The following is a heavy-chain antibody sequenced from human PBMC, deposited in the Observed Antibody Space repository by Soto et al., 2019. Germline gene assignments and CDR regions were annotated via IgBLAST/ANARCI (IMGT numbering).Heavy chain of an antibody. D-gene: IGHD3-16*01. CDR3: ARDRLGLYYFDY. CDR1: GGSVSSGSYY. CDR2: IYYSGST. Sequence: ASETLSLTCTVSGGSVSSGSYYWSWIRQPPGKGLEWIGYIYYSGSTNYNPSLKSRVTISVDTSKNQFSLKLSSVTAADTAVYYCARDRLGLYYFDYWGQGTLVTVS. V-gene: IGHV4-61*01. J-gene: IGHJ4*02.